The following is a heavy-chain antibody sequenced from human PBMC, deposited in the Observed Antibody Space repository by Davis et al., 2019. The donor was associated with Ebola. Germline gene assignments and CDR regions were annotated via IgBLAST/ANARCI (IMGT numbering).Heavy chain of an antibody. D-gene: IGHD3-22*01. CDR2: IYYSGTT. Sequence: PSETLSLTCTVSGGSISSYYWNWIRQPPGKGLEWIAYIYYSGTTNYNPSLKSRVTISVDTSKNQFSLKLSSVTAADTAVYYCARGAGGYYDSSYYFDYWGQGTLVTVSS. V-gene: IGHV4-59*01. J-gene: IGHJ4*02. CDR1: GGSISSYY. CDR3: ARGAGGYYDSSYYFDY.